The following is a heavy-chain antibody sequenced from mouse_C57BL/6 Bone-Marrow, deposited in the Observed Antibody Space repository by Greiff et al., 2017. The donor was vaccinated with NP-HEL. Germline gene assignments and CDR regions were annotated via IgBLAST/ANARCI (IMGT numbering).Heavy chain of an antibody. J-gene: IGHJ3*01. D-gene: IGHD2-4*01. CDR3: ASSAIYYDYPWFAY. Sequence: VQLQQSGAELVMPGASVKLSCKASGYTFTSYWMHWVKQRPGQGLEWIGEIDPSDSYTNYNQKFKGKSTLTVAKSSSTAYMQLSSLTSEDSAVYYCASSAIYYDYPWFAYWGQGTLVTVSA. V-gene: IGHV1-69*01. CDR1: GYTFTSYW. CDR2: IDPSDSYT.